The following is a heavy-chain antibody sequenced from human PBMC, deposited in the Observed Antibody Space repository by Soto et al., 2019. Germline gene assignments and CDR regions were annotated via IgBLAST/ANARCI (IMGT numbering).Heavy chain of an antibody. CDR1: GFTFSKAW. Sequence: GGSLRLSCAASGFTFSKAWMSWVRQAPGKWLEWVGRIKSKTDGGTTEYAAPVTGRFTISRDDSKNTLYLQMNSLKTEDTTVYYCTDRDQLVDYWGQGTLVTVSS. D-gene: IGHD6-13*01. V-gene: IGHV3-15*01. CDR3: TDRDQLVDY. J-gene: IGHJ4*02. CDR2: IKSKTDGGTT.